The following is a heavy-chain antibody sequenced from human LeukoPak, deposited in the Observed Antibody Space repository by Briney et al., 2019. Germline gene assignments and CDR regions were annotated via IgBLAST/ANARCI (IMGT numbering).Heavy chain of an antibody. CDR1: GFTFTTYW. D-gene: IGHD2-21*02. Sequence: GGSLRLSCAASGFTFTTYWMSWVRQAPGKGLEWVANIKQDGSEKYYVDSVKGRFTISRDNAKNSLNLQMNSLRAEDTAVYYCARELIVVVTAIQGRGNYYMDVWGKGTTVTVSS. J-gene: IGHJ6*03. CDR2: IKQDGSEK. V-gene: IGHV3-7*01. CDR3: ARELIVVVTAIQGRGNYYMDV.